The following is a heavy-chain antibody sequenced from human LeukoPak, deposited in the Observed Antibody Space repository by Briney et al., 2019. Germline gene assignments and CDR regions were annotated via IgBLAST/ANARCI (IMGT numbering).Heavy chain of an antibody. Sequence: SGPTLVKPTQTLTLTCTLSGLSLTTSGGGVGWIRQPPGKALECLALIYWDDIKGYSRSLKNRLTITQDTSKNQVVLTMTNMDTVDTATYYCAQHTYNDNWHGWFACWGQGILVTVSS. V-gene: IGHV2-5*02. J-gene: IGHJ5*01. CDR3: AQHTYNDNWHGWFAC. CDR2: IYWDDIK. CDR1: GLSLTTSGGG. D-gene: IGHD1-1*01.